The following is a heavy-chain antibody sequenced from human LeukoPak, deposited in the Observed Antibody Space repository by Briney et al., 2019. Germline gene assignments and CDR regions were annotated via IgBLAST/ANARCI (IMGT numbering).Heavy chain of an antibody. D-gene: IGHD4-17*01. CDR1: GFTFTVYY. Sequence: ASVSVSYKASGFTFTVYYMHWVRQAPGQGREGRGWINANNGDTNYAQEFRGWVTMTRDTSLSTVYMEVSRLRSDDTAAYYCARDGATVATPFFDYWGQGTLVTVFS. CDR2: INANNGDT. CDR3: ARDGATVATPFFDY. V-gene: IGHV1-2*04. J-gene: IGHJ4*02.